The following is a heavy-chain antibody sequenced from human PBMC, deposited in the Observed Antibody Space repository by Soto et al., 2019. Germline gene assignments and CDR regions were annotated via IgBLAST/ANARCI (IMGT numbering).Heavy chain of an antibody. CDR1: GYTFTGYY. CDR3: ARNSSAGYCTNGVCYYFDY. D-gene: IGHD2-8*01. CDR2: INPNSGGT. V-gene: IGHV1-2*04. Sequence: QVQLVQSGAEVKKPGASVKVSCKASGYTFTGYYMHWVRQAPGQGLEWMGWINPNSGGTNYAQKFQGWVTMTRDTSISTAYMKLSRLRSDDTAVNYWARNSSAGYCTNGVCYYFDYWGQGTRVTVSS. J-gene: IGHJ4*02.